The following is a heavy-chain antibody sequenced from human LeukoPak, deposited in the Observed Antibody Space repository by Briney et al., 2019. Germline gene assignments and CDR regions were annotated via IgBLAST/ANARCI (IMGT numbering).Heavy chain of an antibody. J-gene: IGHJ6*03. CDR2: ISGRGGNT. V-gene: IGHV3-23*01. D-gene: IGHD4-23*01. CDR1: GFTLRTYW. CDR3: AKPTVVKGERYYYHYYMDV. Sequence: PGGSLRLSCAASGFTLRTYWMTWVRQAPGKGLEWVSSISGRGGNTYYADSVKGRFTISRDNSKNTLYLQMNSLRAEDTAIYYCAKPTVVKGERYYYHYYMDVWGKGTTVTISS.